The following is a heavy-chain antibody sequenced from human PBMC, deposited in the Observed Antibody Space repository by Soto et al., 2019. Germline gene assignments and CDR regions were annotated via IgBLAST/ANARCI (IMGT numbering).Heavy chain of an antibody. CDR2: ISSSSSYI. D-gene: IGHD3-22*01. J-gene: IGHJ4*02. V-gene: IGHV3-21*01. CDR3: ASHPRDSSGYWYYFDY. Sequence: EVQLVESGGGLVKPGGSLRLSCAASGFTFSSYSMNWVRQAPGKGLEWVSSISSSSSYIYYADSVEGRFTISRDNAKNALYVQMNSLSAEDTAVYYCASHPRDSSGYWYYFDYWGQGTLVTVSS. CDR1: GFTFSSYS.